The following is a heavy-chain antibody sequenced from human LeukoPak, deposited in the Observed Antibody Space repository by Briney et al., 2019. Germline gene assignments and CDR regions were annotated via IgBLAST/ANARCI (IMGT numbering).Heavy chain of an antibody. CDR2: IIPIFGTA. CDR3: ARAGYCSGGSCYNWFDR. CDR1: GGTFSSYA. D-gene: IGHD2-15*01. V-gene: IGHV1-69*13. J-gene: IGHJ5*02. Sequence: SVTVSCKASGGTFSSYAISWVRQAPGQGLEWMGGIIPIFGTANYAQKFQGRVTITADESTSTAYMELSSLRSEDTAVYYCARAGYCSGGSCYNWFDRWGQGTLVTVSS.